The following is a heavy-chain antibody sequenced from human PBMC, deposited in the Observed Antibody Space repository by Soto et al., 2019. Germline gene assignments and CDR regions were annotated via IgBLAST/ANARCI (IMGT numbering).Heavy chain of an antibody. CDR1: GFTFDSYS. Sequence: EVPLVETGGGLVKPGGSLRVSCAASGFTFDSYSMAWVRQAPGKGLEWVSSITSDTTFTFYADSIKGRFTMSRDNAKNSLYLQMSSLRAEDTAVYYCVRNSSRLDYWGQGALVTVSS. CDR3: VRNSSRLDY. V-gene: IGHV3-21*01. J-gene: IGHJ4*02. CDR2: ITSDTTFT. D-gene: IGHD2-2*01.